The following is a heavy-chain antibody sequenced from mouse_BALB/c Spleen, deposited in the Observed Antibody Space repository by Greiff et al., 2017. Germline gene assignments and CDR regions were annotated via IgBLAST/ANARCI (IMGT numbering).Heavy chain of an antibody. V-gene: IGHV7-3*02. CDR2: IRNKANGYTT. J-gene: IGHJ3*01. CDR1: GFTFTDYY. D-gene: IGHD2-10*01. CDR3: ARDRAPYDGNYGGFAY. Sequence: EVNLVESGGGLVQPGGSLRLSCATSGFTFTDYYMSWVRQPPGKALEWLGFIRNKANGYTTEYSASVKGRFTISRDNSQSILYLQMNTLRAEDSATYYCARDRAPYDGNYGGFAYWGQGTLVTVSA.